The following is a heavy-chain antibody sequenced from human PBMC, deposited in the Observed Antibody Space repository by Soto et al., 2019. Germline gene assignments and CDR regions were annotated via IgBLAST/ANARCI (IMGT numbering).Heavy chain of an antibody. D-gene: IGHD3-3*01. J-gene: IGHJ4*02. Sequence: GGSLRLSCAASGFTFSSYAMSWVRQAPGKGLEWVSAISGSGGSTYYADSVKGRFTISRDNSKNTLYLQMNSLRAEDTAVYYCAKFGGYDFWSGYYLFDYWGQGTLVTVSS. CDR3: AKFGGYDFWSGYYLFDY. CDR2: ISGSGGST. V-gene: IGHV3-23*01. CDR1: GFTFSSYA.